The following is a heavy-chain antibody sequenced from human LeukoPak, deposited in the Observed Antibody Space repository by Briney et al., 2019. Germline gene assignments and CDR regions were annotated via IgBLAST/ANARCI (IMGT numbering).Heavy chain of an antibody. CDR1: GGSVSSGGYY. J-gene: IGHJ5*02. CDR3: ARGGISRDGYNLGNWFDP. D-gene: IGHD5-24*01. CDR2: INHSGST. V-gene: IGHV4-61*08. Sequence: SETLSLTCTVSGGSVSSGGYYWSWIRQPPGKGLEWIGEINHSGSTNYNPSLKSRVTISVDTSKNQFSLKLSSVTAADTAVYYCARGGISRDGYNLGNWFDPWGQGTLVTVSS.